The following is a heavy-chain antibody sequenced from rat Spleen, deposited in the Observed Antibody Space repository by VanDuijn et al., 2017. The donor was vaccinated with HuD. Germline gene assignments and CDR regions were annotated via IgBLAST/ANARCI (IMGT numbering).Heavy chain of an antibody. CDR1: GFSLSNYG. CDR3: TSFYYYDGSYYYPFPY. Sequence: QVQLKESGPGLVQPSQTLSLTCTVSGFSLSNYGVIWVRQPPGKGLEWMGVIWGNGSPNYNSALKSRLSISRDTSKSQVFLEMNSPQTGDTAIYFCTSFYYYDGSYYYPFPYWGQGTLVTVSS. D-gene: IGHD1-12*02. J-gene: IGHJ3*01. V-gene: IGHV2-13*01. CDR2: IWGNGSP.